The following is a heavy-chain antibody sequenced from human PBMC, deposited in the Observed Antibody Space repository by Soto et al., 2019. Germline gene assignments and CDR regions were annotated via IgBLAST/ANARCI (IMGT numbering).Heavy chain of an antibody. D-gene: IGHD5-12*01. Sequence: GASVKVSCKASGGTFNNYPITWVRQAPGQGLEWMGGSIPIFGTANYAQKFQGRVTISVDESTSTAYMELSSLRSEDTAVYYCARGRGYSGDDHYYYFDMDVWRQGTTVTVSS. J-gene: IGHJ6*02. CDR1: GGTFNNYP. V-gene: IGHV1-69*13. CDR2: SIPIFGTA. CDR3: ARGRGYSGDDHYYYFDMDV.